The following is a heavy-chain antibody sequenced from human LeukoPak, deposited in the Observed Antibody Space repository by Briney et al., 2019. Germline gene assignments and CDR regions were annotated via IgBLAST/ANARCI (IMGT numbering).Heavy chain of an antibody. CDR1: GGTFSSYA. V-gene: IGHV1-69*05. Sequence: SVKVSCKASGGTFSSYAISWVRQAPGQGLEWMGGIIPIPGTANYAQKFQGRVTITTDESTSTAYMELSSLRSEDTAVYYCARDKAAAGTNWFDPWGQGTLVTVSS. CDR3: ARDKAAAGTNWFDP. D-gene: IGHD6-13*01. J-gene: IGHJ5*02. CDR2: IIPIPGTA.